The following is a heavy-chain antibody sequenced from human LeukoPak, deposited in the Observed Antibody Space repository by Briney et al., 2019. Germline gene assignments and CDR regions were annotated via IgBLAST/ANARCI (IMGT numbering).Heavy chain of an antibody. CDR2: IIPIFGIA. Sequence: SVKVSCKASGGTFTSYAISWVRQAPGQGLEWMGRIIPIFGIANYAQKFQGRVTITADKSTSTAYMELSSLRSEDTAVYYCARDWYYDSSGYYHGPDYWGQGTLVTVSS. CDR1: GGTFTSYA. CDR3: ARDWYYDSSGYYHGPDY. V-gene: IGHV1-69*04. J-gene: IGHJ4*02. D-gene: IGHD3-22*01.